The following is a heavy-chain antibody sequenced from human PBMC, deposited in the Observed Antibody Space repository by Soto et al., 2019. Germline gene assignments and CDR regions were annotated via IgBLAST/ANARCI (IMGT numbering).Heavy chain of an antibody. D-gene: IGHD3-3*01. J-gene: IGHJ4*02. CDR1: GGSFSGYY. V-gene: IGHV4-34*01. CDR3: ARERYDFWSGLSDY. CDR2: INHSGST. Sequence: QVQLQQWGAGLLKPSETLSLTCAVYGGSFSGYYWSWIRQPPGKGLEWIGEINHSGSTNYNPSLNSRVTISIDASKNQFSLKLSSVTAADTAVYYCARERYDFWSGLSDYWGQGTLVTVSS.